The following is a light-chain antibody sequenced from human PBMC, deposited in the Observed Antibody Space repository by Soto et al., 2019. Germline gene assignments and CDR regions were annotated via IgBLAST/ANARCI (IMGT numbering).Light chain of an antibody. CDR3: HSYYSSLIKYV. CDR1: NSNIGAHSD. V-gene: IGLV1-40*01. CDR2: ASS. Sequence: QSVLTRPPSISGAPGRRVSIACTGSNSNIGAHSDVHLYQQLPRTAPKLLIYASSYRPSGVPDRFSCSKSGTSASLAITGLQAEDEADYYCHSYYSSLIKYVCGTGTKVXV. J-gene: IGLJ1*01.